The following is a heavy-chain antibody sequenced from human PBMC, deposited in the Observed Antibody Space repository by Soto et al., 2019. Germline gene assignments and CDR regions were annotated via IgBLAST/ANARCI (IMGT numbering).Heavy chain of an antibody. CDR3: ATDGGSTFSSAYNYFMDV. Sequence: QAQLVQSGAEVKKPGSSGSVSCKASGDTFNTYSISWLRQAPGQGLEWMGRIIPTVGTPNYAQKFQGRVTISADKSTSTAYMVLTSLTSDDTAVYYCATDGGSTFSSAYNYFMDVWGKGTTVTVSS. V-gene: IGHV1-69*08. CDR1: GDTFNTYS. J-gene: IGHJ6*03. CDR2: IIPTVGTP. D-gene: IGHD3-16*01.